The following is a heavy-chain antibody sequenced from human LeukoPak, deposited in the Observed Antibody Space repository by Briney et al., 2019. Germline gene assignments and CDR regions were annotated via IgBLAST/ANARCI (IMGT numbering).Heavy chain of an antibody. CDR2: IYYTGST. V-gene: IGHV4-59*08. Sequence: SETLSPTCTVSGGSISSHYWSWIRQPPGKGLEWIGYIYYTGSTSYNPSLKSRVTISVDTSKNQFSLKLSSVTAADTAVYYCARGVNYYVVDWGQGTLVTVSS. J-gene: IGHJ4*02. CDR3: ARGVNYYVVD. CDR1: GGSISSHY. D-gene: IGHD3-10*02.